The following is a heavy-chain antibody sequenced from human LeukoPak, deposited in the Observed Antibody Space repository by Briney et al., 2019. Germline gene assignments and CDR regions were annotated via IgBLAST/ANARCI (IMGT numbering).Heavy chain of an antibody. CDR1: GFTFSSYG. V-gene: IGHV3-23*01. Sequence: GGSLRLSCAASGFTFSSYGMSWVRQAPGKGLEWVSAISGSGGSTYYADSVKGRFTISRDNSKNTLYLQMNSLRAEDTAVYYCAKAGYYDILTGLSWFDPWGQGTLVTVSS. CDR2: ISGSGGST. CDR3: AKAGYYDILTGLSWFDP. D-gene: IGHD3-9*01. J-gene: IGHJ5*02.